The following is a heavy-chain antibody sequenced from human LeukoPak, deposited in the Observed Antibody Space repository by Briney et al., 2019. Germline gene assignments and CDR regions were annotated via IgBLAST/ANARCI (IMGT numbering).Heavy chain of an antibody. Sequence: GGSLRLSCAASGFTFSSYAMSWVRQAPGTGLEWDSAISSSGGSTYYADSVKGRFTISRDNSKNTLYLQMKSLRAEATAVYYCAKATDCGGYCHPDYWGQGTLVTVSS. D-gene: IGHD2-21*01. V-gene: IGHV3-23*01. CDR3: AKATDCGGYCHPDY. J-gene: IGHJ4*02. CDR1: GFTFSSYA. CDR2: ISSSGGST.